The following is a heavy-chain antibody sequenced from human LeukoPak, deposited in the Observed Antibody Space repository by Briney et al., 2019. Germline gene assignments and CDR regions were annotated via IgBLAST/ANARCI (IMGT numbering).Heavy chain of an antibody. CDR2: INHSGGT. V-gene: IGHV4-34*01. CDR3: ARGPPYNWNYESYFDT. CDR1: GGSFSDYS. D-gene: IGHD1-7*01. J-gene: IGHJ5*02. Sequence: SETLSLTCAVYGGSFSDYSWTWIRQPPGKGLQWIGEINHSGGTNHNPSLKSRVTISVDTSKNQFSLKLTSVTAADTAVYYCARGPPYNWNYESYFDTRGQGTLVTVSS.